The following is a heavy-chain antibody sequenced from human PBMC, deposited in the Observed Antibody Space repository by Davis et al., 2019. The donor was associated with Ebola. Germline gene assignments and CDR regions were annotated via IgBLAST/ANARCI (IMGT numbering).Heavy chain of an antibody. CDR1: GFTFSSYA. D-gene: IGHD3-22*01. CDR2: ISYDGSNK. CDR3: AREPYYYDSSGYLEY. V-gene: IGHV3-30*04. J-gene: IGHJ4*02. Sequence: PGGSLRLSCAASGFTFSSYAMHWVRQAPGKGLEWVAVISYDGSNKYYADSVKGRFTISRDNSKNTLYLQMNSLRAEDTAVYYCAREPYYYDSSGYLEYWGQGTLVTVSS.